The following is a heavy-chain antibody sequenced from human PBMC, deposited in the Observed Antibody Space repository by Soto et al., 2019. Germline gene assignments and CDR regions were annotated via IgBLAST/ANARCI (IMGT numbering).Heavy chain of an antibody. CDR2: IIPILGIA. V-gene: IGHV1-69*02. J-gene: IGHJ5*02. CDR1: GGTFSSYT. CDR3: ARVGDYRRNWLDP. D-gene: IGHD4-17*01. Sequence: ASVKVSCKASGGTFSSYTISWVRQAPGQGLEWMGRIIPILGIANYAQKFQGRVTITADKSTSTAYMELSSLRSEDTAVYYCARVGDYRRNWLDPWGQGTLVTVSS.